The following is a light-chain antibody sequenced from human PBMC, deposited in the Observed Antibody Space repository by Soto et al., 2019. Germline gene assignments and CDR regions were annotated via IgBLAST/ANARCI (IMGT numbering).Light chain of an antibody. Sequence: QSALTQPASVSGSPGQSITISCTGTSSDIGFYDLVSWYQQHPGKAPKLMIYEVTKRPSGVSDRFSASKSGNTASLTISGLQTEDEADYYRCSFAGSGTPVVFGGGTKVTVL. V-gene: IGLV2-23*02. CDR2: EVT. CDR1: SSDIGFYDL. CDR3: CSFAGSGTPVV. J-gene: IGLJ2*01.